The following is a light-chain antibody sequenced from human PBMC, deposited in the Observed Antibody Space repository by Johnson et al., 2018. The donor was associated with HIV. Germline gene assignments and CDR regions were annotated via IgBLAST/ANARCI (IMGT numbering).Light chain of an antibody. V-gene: IGLV1-51*01. Sequence: QSVLTQPPSVSADPVQKVTISCSGSSSNIGNNYVSWYQQLPGTAPKLLIYANNTRPSGIPDRFSGSKSGTSATLGITGLQTGDEADYYCGTWDSSLSAYVFGTGTKVTVL. CDR1: SSNIGNNY. CDR2: ANN. J-gene: IGLJ1*01. CDR3: GTWDSSLSAYV.